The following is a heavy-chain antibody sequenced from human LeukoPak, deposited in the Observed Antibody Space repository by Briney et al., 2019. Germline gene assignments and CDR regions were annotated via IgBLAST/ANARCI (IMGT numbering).Heavy chain of an antibody. CDR1: GYTFSDYY. V-gene: IGHV1-2*02. Sequence: ASVKVSCKASGYTFSDYYMHWVRQAPGQGLEWMGWINPNSGGTDYAQKFQGRVTMTRDTSISTAYMELSRLRSDDTAVYYCARDVFQQLLVHHLFDPWGQGTLVTVSS. CDR2: INPNSGGT. CDR3: ARDVFQQLLVHHLFDP. D-gene: IGHD4-11*01. J-gene: IGHJ5*02.